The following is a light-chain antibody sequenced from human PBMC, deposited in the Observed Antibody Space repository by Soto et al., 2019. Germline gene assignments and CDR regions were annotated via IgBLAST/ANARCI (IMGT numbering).Light chain of an antibody. J-gene: IGLJ1*01. CDR3: GTWDNSLSADV. CDR1: SSDIGNNY. V-gene: IGLV1-51*02. Sequence: QSVLTQPPSVSAAPGQKVTISCFGSSSDIGNNYVSWYQHLPGTAPKLLIYETNKRHSGIPDRFSGSKSGTSATLDINGLQAGDEADYYCGTWDNSLSADVFGTGTKLTVL. CDR2: ETN.